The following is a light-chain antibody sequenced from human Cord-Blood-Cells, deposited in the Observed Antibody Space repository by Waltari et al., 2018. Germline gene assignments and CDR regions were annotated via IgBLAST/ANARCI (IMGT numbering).Light chain of an antibody. CDR1: SSDVGGYNY. Sequence: QSALTQPASVSGSPGQSITISRTGTSSDVGGYNYVSWYQQHPGKAPKLMIYDVSNRPSGVSNSFSGSKSGNTASLTISGLQAEDEADYYCSSYTSSSTLVFGTGTKVTVL. CDR2: DVS. J-gene: IGLJ1*01. CDR3: SSYTSSSTLV. V-gene: IGLV2-14*01.